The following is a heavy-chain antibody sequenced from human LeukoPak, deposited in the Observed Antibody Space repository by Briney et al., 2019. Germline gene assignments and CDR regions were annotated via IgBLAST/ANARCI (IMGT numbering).Heavy chain of an antibody. Sequence: GGSLRLSCAASGFTFSSYAMSWVRQAPGKGLEWVSSIRASGGGTYYADSVKGRFTISRDNSKNTLYLQLSSLRADDTAVYHCAKERDGDYVRYTHYWGQGTLVTVSS. D-gene: IGHD4-17*01. CDR1: GFTFSSYA. CDR2: IRASGGGT. CDR3: AKERDGDYVRYTHY. J-gene: IGHJ4*02. V-gene: IGHV3-23*01.